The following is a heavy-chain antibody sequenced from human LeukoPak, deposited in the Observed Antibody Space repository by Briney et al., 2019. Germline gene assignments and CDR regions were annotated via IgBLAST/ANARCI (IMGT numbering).Heavy chain of an antibody. CDR2: IKQDGSET. CDR1: GFTFSNYW. D-gene: IGHD6-13*01. Sequence: GGSLRLSCAASGFTFSNYWMSWVRQAPGKGLEWVANIKQDGSETWYVDSVEGRFTISRDNTKNSVYLQMNSLRAEDTAVYYCARDGGSWYVGNWGQGTLVTVSS. J-gene: IGHJ4*02. V-gene: IGHV3-7*01. CDR3: ARDGGSWYVGN.